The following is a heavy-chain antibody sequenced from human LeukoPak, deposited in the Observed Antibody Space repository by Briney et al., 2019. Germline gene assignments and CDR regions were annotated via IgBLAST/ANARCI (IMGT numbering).Heavy chain of an antibody. D-gene: IGHD3-10*01. CDR3: ARRGIGSATNYKGDFEY. Sequence: SETLSLTCTVSGGSISSYYWSWIRQPPGKGLEWIGEINHSGSTNYNPSLRSRVTISVDTSKNQFSLRLTSVTAADTAVYYCARRGIGSATNYKGDFEYWGQGVLVTVSS. V-gene: IGHV4-34*01. CDR1: GGSISSYY. J-gene: IGHJ4*02. CDR2: INHSGST.